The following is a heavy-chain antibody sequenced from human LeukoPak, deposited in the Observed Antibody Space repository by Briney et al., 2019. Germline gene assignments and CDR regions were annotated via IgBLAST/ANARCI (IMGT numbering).Heavy chain of an antibody. D-gene: IGHD3-9*01. CDR1: GFTFSDYY. J-gene: IGHJ4*02. CDR2: ISSSSSYT. Sequence: GGSLRLSCAASGFTFSDYYMSWIRQAPGKGLEWVSYISSSSSYTNYADSVKGRFTISRDNAKNSLYLQMNSLRAEDTAVYYCARVDEDYDILTYYFDYWGQGTLVTVSS. CDR3: ARVDEDYDILTYYFDY. V-gene: IGHV3-11*06.